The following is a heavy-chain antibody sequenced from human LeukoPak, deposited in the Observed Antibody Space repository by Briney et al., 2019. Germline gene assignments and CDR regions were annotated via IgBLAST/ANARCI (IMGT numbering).Heavy chain of an antibody. J-gene: IGHJ4*02. D-gene: IGHD3-3*01. V-gene: IGHV3-21*01. CDR3: ARGGYDFWSGYSENPLDY. CDR2: ISSSSSYI. Sequence: GGSLRLSCAASGFTFSSYSMNWVRQAPGKGLEWVSSISSSSSYIYYADSAKGRFTISRDNAKNSLYLQMNSLRAEDTAVYYCARGGYDFWSGYSENPLDYWGQGTLVTVSS. CDR1: GFTFSSYS.